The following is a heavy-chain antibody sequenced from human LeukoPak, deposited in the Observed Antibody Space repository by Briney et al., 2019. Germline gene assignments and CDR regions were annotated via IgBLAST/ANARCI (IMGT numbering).Heavy chain of an antibody. D-gene: IGHD5-12*01. J-gene: IGHJ4*02. V-gene: IGHV3-48*01. CDR2: ISSSSSTI. Sequence: PGGSLRLSCAASGFTFSSYSMNWVRQAPGKGLEWVSYISSSSSTIYYADSVKGRFTISRDNAKNSLYLQMNSLRAEDTAVYYCARDSCHDIVATWSDYWGQGTLVTVSS. CDR3: ARDSCHDIVATWSDY. CDR1: GFTFSSYS.